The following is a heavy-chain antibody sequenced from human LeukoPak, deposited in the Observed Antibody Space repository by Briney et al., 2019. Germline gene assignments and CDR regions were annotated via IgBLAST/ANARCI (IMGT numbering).Heavy chain of an antibody. V-gene: IGHV3-64*01. Sequence: PGGSLRLSCTASGFTFSNYAMYWVRQAPGRGLEYVSAISTNGGSTDYANSVKGRFTISRDNSDNRVFLQMGTLRAEDMAVYYCARGGYYDSSGPFDYWGQGILVTVSS. CDR2: ISTNGGST. J-gene: IGHJ4*02. D-gene: IGHD3-22*01. CDR1: GFTFSNYA. CDR3: ARGGYYDSSGPFDY.